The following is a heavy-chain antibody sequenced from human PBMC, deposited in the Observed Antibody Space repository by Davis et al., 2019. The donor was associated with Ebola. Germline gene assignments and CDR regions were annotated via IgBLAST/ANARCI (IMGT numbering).Heavy chain of an antibody. CDR2: INSDGSST. D-gene: IGHD5/OR15-5a*01. CDR1: GFTFSSYW. J-gene: IGHJ4*02. CDR3: VKGAFSVPLDF. V-gene: IGHV3-74*01. Sequence: HTGGSLRLSCAASGFTFSSYWMHWVRQAPGKGLVWVSRINSDGSSTSYADSVKGRFSVSRDSSRSTLSLQMNSLRAEDTAVYYCVKGAFSVPLDFWGQGTLVTVSS.